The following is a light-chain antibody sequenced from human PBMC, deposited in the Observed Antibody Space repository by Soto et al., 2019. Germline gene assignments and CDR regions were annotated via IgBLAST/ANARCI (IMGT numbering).Light chain of an antibody. V-gene: IGKV3-20*01. CDR1: QSVSSTY. Sequence: ELVLTQSPGTLSLSPGDRATLSCRASQSVSSTYLAWYQQRPGQAPRLLIYSSSSRASGIPDRFSGSGSGTDFTLTISRLEPEDFAVYFCQQYVTAPRTFGQGTKVDIK. CDR2: SSS. CDR3: QQYVTAPRT. J-gene: IGKJ1*01.